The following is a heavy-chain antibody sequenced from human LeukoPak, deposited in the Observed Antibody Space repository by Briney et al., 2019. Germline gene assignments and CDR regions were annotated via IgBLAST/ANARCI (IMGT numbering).Heavy chain of an antibody. Sequence: KPSETLSLTCTVSGGSISAYYWGWIRQPPGKALEYIGYIYYSGSTNYNPSLKSRVTISVDTSKNQFSLKLSSVTAADTAVYYCARTETTYYFDYWGQGTLVTVSS. CDR1: GGSISAYY. D-gene: IGHD1-1*01. CDR3: ARTETTYYFDY. J-gene: IGHJ4*02. V-gene: IGHV4-59*01. CDR2: IYYSGST.